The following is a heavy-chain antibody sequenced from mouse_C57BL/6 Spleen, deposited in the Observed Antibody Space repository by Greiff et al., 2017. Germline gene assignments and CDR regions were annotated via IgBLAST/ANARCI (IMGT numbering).Heavy chain of an antibody. Sequence: EVHLVESGPGLVKPSQSLSLTCSVTGYSITSGYYWNWIRQFPGNKLEWMGYISYDGSNNYNPSLKNRISITRDTAKNQFFLKLNSVTTEDTATYYCARGDYYGSSEAMDYWGQGTSVTVSS. D-gene: IGHD1-1*01. J-gene: IGHJ4*01. CDR2: ISYDGSN. CDR3: ARGDYYGSSEAMDY. CDR1: GYSITSGYY. V-gene: IGHV3-6*01.